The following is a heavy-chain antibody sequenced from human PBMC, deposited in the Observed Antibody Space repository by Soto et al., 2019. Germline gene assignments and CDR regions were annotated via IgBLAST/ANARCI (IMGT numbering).Heavy chain of an antibody. V-gene: IGHV5-51*01. Sequence: GESLKISCKGSGCSFTSYWIGWVRQMPGKGLEWMGIIYPGDSDTRYSPSFQGQVTISADKSISTAYLQWSSLKASDTAMYYCARQDHSNDYYYYGMDVWGQGTTVTGSS. CDR2: IYPGDSDT. CDR1: GCSFTSYW. CDR3: ARQDHSNDYYYYGMDV. J-gene: IGHJ6*02. D-gene: IGHD4-4*01.